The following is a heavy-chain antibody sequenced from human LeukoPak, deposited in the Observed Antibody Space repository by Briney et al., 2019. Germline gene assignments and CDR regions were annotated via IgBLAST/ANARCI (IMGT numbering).Heavy chain of an antibody. CDR2: IYTSGST. J-gene: IGHJ4*02. CDR3: ARWSSSWSRGVDF. Sequence: SETLSLTCTVSGGSISSGGHYWSWIRQPAGKGLEYLGRIYTSGSTNYNPSLKSRVTISVDTSKNQFSLKLSSVTAADTAVYYCARWSSSWSRGVDFWGQGTLVTVSS. CDR1: GGSISSGGHY. D-gene: IGHD6-13*01. V-gene: IGHV4-61*02.